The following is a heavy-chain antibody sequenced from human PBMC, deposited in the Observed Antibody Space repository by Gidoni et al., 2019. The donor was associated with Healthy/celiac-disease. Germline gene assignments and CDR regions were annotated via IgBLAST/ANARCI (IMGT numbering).Heavy chain of an antibody. CDR3: ARDQGDFNYYYYGMDV. CDR1: GSTLSRNA. J-gene: IGHJ6*02. V-gene: IGHV3-48*03. Sequence: EVQLVKSGGGWVQHGGSLRHPCSAAGSTLSRNATNWVRQAPGKGLEWVSYISRSGSTIYYADSVKGRFTISRDNAKNSLYLQMNSLRAEDTAVYYCARDQGDFNYYYYGMDVWGQGTTVTVSS. CDR2: ISRSGSTI. D-gene: IGHD2-21*02.